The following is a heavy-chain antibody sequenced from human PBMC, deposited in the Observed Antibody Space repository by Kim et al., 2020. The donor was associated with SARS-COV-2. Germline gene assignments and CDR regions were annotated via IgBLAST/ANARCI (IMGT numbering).Heavy chain of an antibody. CDR2: TYYRSKWYN. CDR3: ARDLGGLGY. J-gene: IGHJ4*02. V-gene: IGHV6-1*01. Sequence: SQTLSLTCGISGDSVSSNRPAWNWIRQSPSRGLEWLGSTYYRSKWYNDYALSVKSRITINPDTSKNQFSLQLDSVTPEDTAVYYCARDLGGLGYWGQGTLVTVSS. CDR1: GDSVSSNRPA.